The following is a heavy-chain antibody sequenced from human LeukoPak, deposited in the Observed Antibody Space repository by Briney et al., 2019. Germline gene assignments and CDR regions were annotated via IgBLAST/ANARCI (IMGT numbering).Heavy chain of an antibody. V-gene: IGHV4-34*01. J-gene: IGHJ5*02. Sequence: SETLSLTCAVHGGSFSGYYWSWIRQPPGKGLEWIGEINHSGSTNYNPSLKSRVTISVDTSKNQFSLKLSSVTAADTAVYYCARSPIRAQLGYNWFDPWGQGTLVTVSS. CDR2: INHSGST. D-gene: IGHD6-6*01. CDR1: GGSFSGYY. CDR3: ARSPIRAQLGYNWFDP.